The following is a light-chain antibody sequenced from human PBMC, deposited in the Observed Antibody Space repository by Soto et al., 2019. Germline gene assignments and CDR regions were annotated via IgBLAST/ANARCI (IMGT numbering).Light chain of an antibody. CDR1: QSVSSY. J-gene: IGKJ4*01. CDR3: QQRSNWPPT. CDR2: DAS. V-gene: IGKV3-11*01. Sequence: ETVLTQSPATLSFSPGDRATLSCRASQSVSSYLAWYQQKPGQAPRLLIYDASNRATDIPARFSGSGSGTDFSLTISSLEPEDSAVYYCQQRSNWPPTFGGGTKVEIK.